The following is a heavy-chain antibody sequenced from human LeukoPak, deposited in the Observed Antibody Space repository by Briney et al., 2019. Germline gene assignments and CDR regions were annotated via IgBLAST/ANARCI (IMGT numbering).Heavy chain of an antibody. V-gene: IGHV3-48*01. CDR3: ARDGSGRVPEMSAPDY. CDR1: GFTFSSYS. D-gene: IGHD3-10*01. CDR2: IRSSSSTI. Sequence: GGSLRLSGAASGFTFSSYSMNWVRQAPGKGLEWVSYIRSSSSTIYYADSVKGRFTISRDNAKNSLYLQMNSLRAEDTAVYYCARDGSGRVPEMSAPDYWGQGTLVTVSS. J-gene: IGHJ4*02.